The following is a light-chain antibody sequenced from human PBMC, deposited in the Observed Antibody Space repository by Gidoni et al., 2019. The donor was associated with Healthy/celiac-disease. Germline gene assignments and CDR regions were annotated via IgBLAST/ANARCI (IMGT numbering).Light chain of an antibody. CDR2: GAS. J-gene: IGKJ5*01. V-gene: IGKV3-20*01. CDR3: QQYGSSPPIT. CDR1: QSVSSSY. Sequence: IVLPQSPGTLSLSPGERATLSCRASQSVSSSYLAWYQQKPGQAPRLLIYGASSRATGIPDRFSGSGSGTDFTLTISRLEPEDFAVYYCQQYGSSPPITCGQGTRLEI.